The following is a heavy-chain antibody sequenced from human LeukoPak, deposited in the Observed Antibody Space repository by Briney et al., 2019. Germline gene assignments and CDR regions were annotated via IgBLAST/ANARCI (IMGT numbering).Heavy chain of an antibody. V-gene: IGHV2-70*11. CDR3: VRSMATVTKGPRDAFDI. Sequence: ESGPTLVKSTQPLTLTCTFSGFSLSTSAMCVNWIRQPPGKALEWLSRIDWDDDKYYSTSLKTRLTISKDTSKDQVVLTMTNMDPVDTATYYCVRSMATVTKGPRDAFDIWGQGTMVTVSS. CDR1: GFSLSTSAMC. D-gene: IGHD4-17*01. CDR2: IDWDDDK. J-gene: IGHJ3*02.